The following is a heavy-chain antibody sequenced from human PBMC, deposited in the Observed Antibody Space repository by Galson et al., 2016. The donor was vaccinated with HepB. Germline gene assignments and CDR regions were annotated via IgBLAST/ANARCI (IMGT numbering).Heavy chain of an antibody. CDR3: AKESGLWNVKTDFDY. D-gene: IGHD1-1*01. J-gene: IGHJ4*02. CDR2: IQQDGTER. V-gene: IGHV3-7*03. Sequence: SLRLSCAASGFNFRGYWMSWVRQAPGKGLEWVANIQQDGTERNYVDSVRGRFTISRDNSKNTLYLQMNSLRADDTAVYYCAKESGLWNVKTDFDYWGQGTVVTVSS. CDR1: GFNFRGYW.